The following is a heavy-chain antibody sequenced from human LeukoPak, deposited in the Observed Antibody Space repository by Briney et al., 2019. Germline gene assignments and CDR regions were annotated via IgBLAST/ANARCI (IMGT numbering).Heavy chain of an antibody. CDR3: ARDLSIDFWSGFVFDP. CDR1: GFPFSSYA. Sequence: GSLLLSCAASGFPFSSYAMHWVRPAPGKGLGWVAVISYDGSNKYYADSVKGRFTISRDNSKNTLYLQMNSLRAEDTAVYYCARDLSIDFWSGFVFDPWGQGTLVTVSS. J-gene: IGHJ5*02. V-gene: IGHV3-30-3*01. D-gene: IGHD3-3*01. CDR2: ISYDGSNK.